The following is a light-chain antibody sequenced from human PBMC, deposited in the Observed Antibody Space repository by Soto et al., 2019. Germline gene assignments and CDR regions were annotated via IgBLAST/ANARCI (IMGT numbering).Light chain of an antibody. CDR3: SSFTTSSTLV. Sequence: QAASVSGSPGQSITISCTGTRSDVGGYMYVSWYQQHPGKAPKLMIYDVSNRPSGVSNRFSGSKFGNTASLTISGLQAEDEGDYYRSSFTTSSTLVFGGGTKVTVL. CDR1: RSDVGGYMY. CDR2: DVS. J-gene: IGLJ3*02. V-gene: IGLV2-14*03.